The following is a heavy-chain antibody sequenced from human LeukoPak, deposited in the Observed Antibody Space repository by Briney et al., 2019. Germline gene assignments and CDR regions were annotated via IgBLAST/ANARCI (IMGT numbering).Heavy chain of an antibody. D-gene: IGHD3-16*02. Sequence: PGGSLRLSCAASGFTFSSYGMHWVRQAPGKGLEWVTVIWYDGSNKYYADSVKGRFTISRDNSKNTVYLQMNSLRVEDTAVYYCAKSLYGGCDYWGQGTVVTVSS. CDR2: IWYDGSNK. CDR3: AKSLYGGCDY. V-gene: IGHV3-33*06. J-gene: IGHJ4*02. CDR1: GFTFSSYG.